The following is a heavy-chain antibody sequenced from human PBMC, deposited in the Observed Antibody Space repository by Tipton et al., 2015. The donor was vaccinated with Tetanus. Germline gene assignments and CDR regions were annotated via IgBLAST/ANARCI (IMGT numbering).Heavy chain of an antibody. J-gene: IGHJ2*01. V-gene: IGHV4-61*01. CDR1: GGSVSSGSYY. Sequence: TLSLTCTVSGGSVSSGSYYWSWIRQPPGKGLEWIGYIYHSGSTNYNPSLKSRVTISVDTSKNQFSLKLSSVTAADTAVYYCARDAEQLVPYWYFDLWGRGTLVTVSS. CDR2: IYHSGST. CDR3: ARDAEQLVPYWYFDL. D-gene: IGHD6-6*01.